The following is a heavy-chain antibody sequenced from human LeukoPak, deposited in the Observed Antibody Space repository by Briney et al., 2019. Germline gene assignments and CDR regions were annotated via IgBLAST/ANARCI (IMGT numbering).Heavy chain of an antibody. D-gene: IGHD6-19*01. J-gene: IGHJ4*02. CDR1: GYTSTSYA. CDR2: INAGNGNT. Sequence: GASVKVSCKASGYTSTSYAMHWVRQAPGQRLEWMGWINAGNGNTKYSQKFQGRVTITRNTSASTAYMELSSLRSEDTAVYSCARENGWYGYYFDYWRQGTLVTVSS. CDR3: ARENGWYGYYFDY. V-gene: IGHV1-3*01.